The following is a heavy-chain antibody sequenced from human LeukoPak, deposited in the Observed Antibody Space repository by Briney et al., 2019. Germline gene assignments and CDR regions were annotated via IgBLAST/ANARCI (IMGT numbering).Heavy chain of an antibody. Sequence: ASVKVSCKASGYSFTGYYLHWVRQAPGQGLEWMGWINPNSGGTNYAQKFQGRVTMTRDTSISTAYMELSRLRSDDTAAYYCARGAPGDDSSGTSDYWGQGTLVTVSS. D-gene: IGHD3-22*01. CDR2: INPNSGGT. J-gene: IGHJ4*02. CDR1: GYSFTGYY. V-gene: IGHV1-2*02. CDR3: ARGAPGDDSSGTSDY.